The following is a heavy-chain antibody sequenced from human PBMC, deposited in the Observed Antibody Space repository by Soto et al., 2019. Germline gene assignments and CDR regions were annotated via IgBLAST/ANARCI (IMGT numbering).Heavy chain of an antibody. D-gene: IGHD2-15*01. J-gene: IGHJ6*02. V-gene: IGHV3-74*01. Sequence: GGSLRLSCAASGFTFSSYWMHWVRQAPGKGLVWVSRINSDGSSTSYADSVKGRFTISRDNAKNTLYLQMNSLRAEETAVYYCAREGPGLYCSGGSCYLQGLYYYYYYGMDVWGQGTTVTVSS. CDR2: INSDGSST. CDR3: AREGPGLYCSGGSCYLQGLYYYYYYGMDV. CDR1: GFTFSSYW.